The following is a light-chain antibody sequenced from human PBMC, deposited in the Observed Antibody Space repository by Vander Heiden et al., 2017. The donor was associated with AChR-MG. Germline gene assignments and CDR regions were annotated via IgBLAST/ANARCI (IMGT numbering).Light chain of an antibody. J-gene: IGKJ2*01. CDR2: DAS. CDR1: QSVSSY. V-gene: IGKV3-11*01. CDR3: QQRSNWPRMYT. Sequence: EIVLTQSPATLSLSPGERATLSCRARQSVSSYLAWYQQKPGQAPRLLIYDASNRATGIPARFSGSGAGTDFTLTISSREPEDFAVYYCQQRSNWPRMYTFGQGTKLEIK.